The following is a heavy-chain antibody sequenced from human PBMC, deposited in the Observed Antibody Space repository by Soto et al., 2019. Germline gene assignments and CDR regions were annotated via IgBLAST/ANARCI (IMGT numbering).Heavy chain of an antibody. Sequence: QVQLVQSGAEVQKPGSSVKVSCKASGGTFSSYAISWVRQAPGQGLEWMGGIIPIFGTANYAQKFQGRVTITADESTSTAYMELSSLRSEDTAVYYCARDYFTTSGYEIYYYYGMDVWGQGTTVTVSS. J-gene: IGHJ6*02. D-gene: IGHD5-12*01. CDR1: GGTFSSYA. CDR2: IIPIFGTA. CDR3: ARDYFTTSGYEIYYYYGMDV. V-gene: IGHV1-69*01.